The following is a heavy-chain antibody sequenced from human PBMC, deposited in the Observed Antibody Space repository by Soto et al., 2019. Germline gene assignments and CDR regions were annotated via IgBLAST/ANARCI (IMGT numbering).Heavy chain of an antibody. Sequence: SVKVSCKDSGGTVGSYDIRWVRHGAGQGVARMGGIIPIFGTANYAQKFQGRVTITADESTSTAYMELSSLRSEDTAVYYCARSRSRATAVAGTNSYSISGMDVWGQGTTITVSS. CDR3: ARSRSRATAVAGTNSYSISGMDV. D-gene: IGHD6-19*01. CDR2: IIPIFGTA. V-gene: IGHV1-69*13. CDR1: GGTVGSYD. J-gene: IGHJ6*02.